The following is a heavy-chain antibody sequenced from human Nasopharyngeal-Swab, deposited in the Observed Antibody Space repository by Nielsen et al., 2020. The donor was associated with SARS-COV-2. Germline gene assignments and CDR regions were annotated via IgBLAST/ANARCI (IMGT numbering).Heavy chain of an antibody. CDR2: ISAYNGNT. Sequence: ASVKVSCKASGYTFTSYGISWVRQAPGQGLEWMGWISAYNGNTNYAQKLQGRVTMTTDTSTSTAYMELRSLRSDDTAVYYCARTGPIAAAGFYWFDPWGQGTLVTVPS. D-gene: IGHD6-13*01. V-gene: IGHV1-18*01. J-gene: IGHJ5*02. CDR3: ARTGPIAAAGFYWFDP. CDR1: GYTFTSYG.